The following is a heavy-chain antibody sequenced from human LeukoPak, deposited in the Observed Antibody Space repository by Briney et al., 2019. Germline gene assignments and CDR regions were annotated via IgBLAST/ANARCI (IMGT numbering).Heavy chain of an antibody. CDR2: INHSGST. J-gene: IGHJ4*02. CDR3: ARGRITYYYDSSGYGDY. Sequence: SETLSLTCADYGGSFSGYYWSWIRQPPGKGLEWIGEINHSGSTNYNPSLKSRVTISVDTSKNQFSLKLSSVTAADTAVYYCARGRITYYYDSSGYGDYWGQGTLVSVSS. D-gene: IGHD3-22*01. V-gene: IGHV4-34*01. CDR1: GGSFSGYY.